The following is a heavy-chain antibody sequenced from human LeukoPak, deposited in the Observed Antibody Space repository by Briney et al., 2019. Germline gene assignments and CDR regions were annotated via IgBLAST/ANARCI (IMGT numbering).Heavy chain of an antibody. J-gene: IGHJ4*02. D-gene: IGHD3-22*01. CDR3: AKGDNYYDSSGYYYVRALFDY. CDR2: TSYNGNIK. V-gene: IGHV3-30*18. CDR1: GFTFSSYG. Sequence: PGRSLRLSCAASGFTFSSYGMHWVRQAPGKGLEWVTGTSYNGNIKYYADYVKGRFSISRDNSKNTLYLRMDSLRAEDTAVYYCAKGDNYYDSSGYYYVRALFDYWGQGTLVTVSS.